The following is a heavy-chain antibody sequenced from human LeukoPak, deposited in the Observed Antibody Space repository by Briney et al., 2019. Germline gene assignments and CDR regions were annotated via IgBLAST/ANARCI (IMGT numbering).Heavy chain of an antibody. Sequence: GGSLRLSCAASGFTFKTYAMAWVRQAPGTGLEWVSTITGSGGTTFYADSVKGRFTISGDNSKNTLYLQMDSLRTDDTAVYFCAGIQLWPLMFYFDYWGQGTLVTVSS. D-gene: IGHD5-18*01. CDR3: AGIQLWPLMFYFDY. CDR2: ITGSGGTT. J-gene: IGHJ4*02. V-gene: IGHV3-23*01. CDR1: GFTFKTYA.